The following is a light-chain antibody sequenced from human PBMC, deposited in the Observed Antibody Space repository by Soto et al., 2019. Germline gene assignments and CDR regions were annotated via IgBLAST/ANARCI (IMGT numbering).Light chain of an antibody. Sequence: QPVLTQSSSASASLGSSVKLTCTLSSGHSTYIIAWHQQQPGKAPRYLMNLEGSGSYNKGSGIPDRFSGSSSGADRYLTISNLQSEDEADYFCETWDSNTRVFGGGTKLTVL. J-gene: IGLJ3*02. CDR1: SGHSTYI. CDR2: LEGSGSY. V-gene: IGLV4-60*03. CDR3: ETWDSNTRV.